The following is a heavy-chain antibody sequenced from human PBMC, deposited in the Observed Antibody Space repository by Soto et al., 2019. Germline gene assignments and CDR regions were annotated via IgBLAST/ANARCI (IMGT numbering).Heavy chain of an antibody. CDR2: LSGSGGIT. Sequence: GGSLRLSCAASGFTFSKYAMSWVRQAPGKGLEWVSGLSGSGGITYYADSVKGRFTVSRDNSKNTLYLQMNTLRAEDTAVYYCAIRLGYCSGGACSNWGQGTLVTVSS. CDR1: GFTFSKYA. D-gene: IGHD2-15*01. J-gene: IGHJ4*02. CDR3: AIRLGYCSGGACSN. V-gene: IGHV3-23*01.